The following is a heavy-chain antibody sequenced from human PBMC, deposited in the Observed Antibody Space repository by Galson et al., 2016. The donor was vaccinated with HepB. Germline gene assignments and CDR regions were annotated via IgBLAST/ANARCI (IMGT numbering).Heavy chain of an antibody. CDR2: ITWAGDYT. V-gene: IGHV3-43*01. CDR3: AMERNRLFEY. Sequence: SLRLSCAASGITIDDYTMHWVRQVPGKGLEWVSLITWAGDYTKYADFVKGRFTIYRDNSKNSLFLQMHSLMSADPALYRCAMERNRLFEYWGQGALVTVSS. CDR1: GITIDDYT. J-gene: IGHJ4*02. D-gene: IGHD3-16*02.